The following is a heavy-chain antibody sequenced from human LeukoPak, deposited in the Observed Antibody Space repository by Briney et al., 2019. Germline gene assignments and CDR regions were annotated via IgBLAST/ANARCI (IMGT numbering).Heavy chain of an antibody. CDR3: ARTLDSSGYYYFDY. CDR2: IYYSGST. CDR1: GYSISSDYY. Sequence: SETLSLTCTVSGYSISSDYYWGWIRQPPGKGLEWIGYIYYSGSTNYNPSLKSRVTISVDTSKNQFSLKLSSVTAADTAVYYCARTLDSSGYYYFDYWGQGTLVTVSS. V-gene: IGHV4-38-2*02. J-gene: IGHJ4*02. D-gene: IGHD3-22*01.